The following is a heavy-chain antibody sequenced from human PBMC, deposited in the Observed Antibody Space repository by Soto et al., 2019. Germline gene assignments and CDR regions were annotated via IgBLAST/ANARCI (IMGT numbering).Heavy chain of an antibody. V-gene: IGHV4-4*02. Sequence: SETLSLTCAVSSGSISSSNWWSWVRQPPGKGLEWIGEIYHSGSTNYNPSLKSRVTISVDTSKNQFSLKLSSVTAADTAVYYCARQLQWDYYYYMDVWGKGTTVTVSS. CDR3: ARQLQWDYYYYMDV. D-gene: IGHD4-4*01. J-gene: IGHJ6*03. CDR2: IYHSGST. CDR1: SGSISSSNW.